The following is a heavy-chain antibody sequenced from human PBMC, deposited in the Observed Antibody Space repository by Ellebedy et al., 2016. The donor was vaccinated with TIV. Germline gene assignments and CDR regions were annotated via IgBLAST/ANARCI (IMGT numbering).Heavy chain of an antibody. Sequence: GESLKISCAASGLPFSDAWMSWARQAPGKGLEWVGRIKSVAYDGTTDYAAPVKGRFIISRDDSQNTLYLQMNSMKTEDTAVYFCTTDFSAWGQGTLVTVSS. CDR1: GLPFSDAW. V-gene: IGHV3-15*01. CDR2: IKSVAYDGTT. J-gene: IGHJ5*02. CDR3: TTDFSA. D-gene: IGHD2/OR15-2a*01.